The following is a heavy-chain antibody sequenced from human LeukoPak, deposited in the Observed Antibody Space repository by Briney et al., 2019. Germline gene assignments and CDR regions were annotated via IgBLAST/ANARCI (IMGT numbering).Heavy chain of an antibody. J-gene: IGHJ6*03. CDR3: ARGIDGVRGGKGGDYYYYMDV. V-gene: IGHV4-34*01. Sequence: SETPSLTCAVYGGSFSGYYWSWIRQPPGKGLEWIGEINHSGSTNYNPSLKSRVTISVDTSKNQFSLKLSSVTAADTAVYYCARGIDGVRGGKGGDYYYYMDVWGKGTTVTVSS. CDR2: INHSGST. D-gene: IGHD3-10*01. CDR1: GGSFSGYY.